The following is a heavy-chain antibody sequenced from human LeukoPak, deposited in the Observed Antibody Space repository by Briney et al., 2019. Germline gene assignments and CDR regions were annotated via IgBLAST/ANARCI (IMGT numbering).Heavy chain of an antibody. CDR3: ARDGVLHTNFDY. D-gene: IGHD2-8*01. CDR1: GFSFRNYW. Sequence: GGSLRLSCAASGFSFRNYWMGWVRQAPGKGLEWVANTKPDGSAEYYADSVRGRFTASRDNANNLLYLQMNRLRAEDTAVYYCARDGVLHTNFDYWGQGTLLTVSS. V-gene: IGHV3-7*01. CDR2: TKPDGSAE. J-gene: IGHJ4*02.